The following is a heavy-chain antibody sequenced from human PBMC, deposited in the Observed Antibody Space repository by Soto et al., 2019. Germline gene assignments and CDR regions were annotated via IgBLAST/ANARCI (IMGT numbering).Heavy chain of an antibody. CDR3: AKGAHSSSSRGVDV. V-gene: IGHV3-23*01. D-gene: IGHD6-6*01. CDR2: ISGSGAST. Sequence: TCVRKEEGKGLEWVSGISGSGASTFYADSVKGRFTTSRDTSRNTLYLQMNSLRAEDTAVYYCAKGAHSSSSRGVDVWGQGNSVT. J-gene: IGHJ6*02.